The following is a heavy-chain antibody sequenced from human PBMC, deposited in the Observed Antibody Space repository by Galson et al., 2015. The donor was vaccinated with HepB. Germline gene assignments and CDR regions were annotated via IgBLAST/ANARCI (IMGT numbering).Heavy chain of an antibody. Sequence: SVKVSCKASGYTFTSYGISWVRQAPGQGLEWMGWISAYNGNTNYAQKLQGRVTMTTDTSTSTAYMELRSLRSDDTAVYYCAVGGFGESDPYYFDYWGQGTLVTVSS. CDR2: ISAYNGNT. CDR3: AVGGFGESDPYYFDY. J-gene: IGHJ4*02. D-gene: IGHD3-10*01. CDR1: GYTFTSYG. V-gene: IGHV1-18*01.